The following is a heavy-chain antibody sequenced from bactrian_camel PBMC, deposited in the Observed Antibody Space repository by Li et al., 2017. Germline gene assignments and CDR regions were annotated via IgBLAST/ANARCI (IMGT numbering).Heavy chain of an antibody. V-gene: IGHV3S67*01. Sequence: VQLVESGGGSVQTGGSLRLSCVVSGYAYSDGYCLGWFRQAPGKEREGVGAIGSDGRIFYADSVKGRFLISKDNAKNTLFLQMNSLKPEDTAMYYCAASRLGSTINWRQERRYGYWGQG. CDR3: AASRLGSTINWRQERRYGY. D-gene: IGHD4*01. CDR1: GYAYSDGYC. CDR2: IGSDGRI. J-gene: IGHJ4*01.